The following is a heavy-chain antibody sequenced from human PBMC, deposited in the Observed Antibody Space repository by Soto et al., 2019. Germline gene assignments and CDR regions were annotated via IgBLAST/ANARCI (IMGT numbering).Heavy chain of an antibody. CDR1: GGTFSSYA. V-gene: IGHV1-69*06. CDR2: IIPIFGTA. Sequence: EASVKVSCKASGGTFSSYAISWVRQAPGQGLEWMGGIIPIFGTANYAQKFQGRVTITADKSTSTAYMELSSRRSEDTAVYYCARDDGSSWRRWFDHWGQGTLVTVSS. D-gene: IGHD6-13*01. CDR3: ARDDGSSWRRWFDH. J-gene: IGHJ5*02.